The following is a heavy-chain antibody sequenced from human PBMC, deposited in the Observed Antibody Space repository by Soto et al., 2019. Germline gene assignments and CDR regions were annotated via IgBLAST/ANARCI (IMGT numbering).Heavy chain of an antibody. CDR3: ARHPMIVGCGMDF. J-gene: IGHJ6*02. CDR1: GYSFTSYW. Sequence: PGESLKISCKGSGYSFTSYWISWVRQMPGKGLEWMGRIDPSDSYTNYSPSFQGHVAISADKSISTVYLQWSSLKASDTAMYYFARHPMIVGCGMDFWGQGTTVTGSS. D-gene: IGHD3-22*01. V-gene: IGHV5-10-1*01. CDR2: IDPSDSYT.